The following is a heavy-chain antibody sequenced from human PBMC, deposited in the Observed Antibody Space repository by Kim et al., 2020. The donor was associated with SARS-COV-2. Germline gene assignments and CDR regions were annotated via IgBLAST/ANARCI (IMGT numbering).Heavy chain of an antibody. Sequence: GGSLRLSCAASGFTFSSYSMNWVRQAPGKGLEWVSSISSSGSYIYYADSVKGRFTISRDNAKNSLYLQMNSLRAEDTAVYYCARDTDSSSWYKSYYYYYGMDVWGQGTTVTVSS. CDR1: GFTFSSYS. D-gene: IGHD6-13*01. J-gene: IGHJ6*02. CDR2: ISSSGSYI. CDR3: ARDTDSSSWYKSYYYYYGMDV. V-gene: IGHV3-21*01.